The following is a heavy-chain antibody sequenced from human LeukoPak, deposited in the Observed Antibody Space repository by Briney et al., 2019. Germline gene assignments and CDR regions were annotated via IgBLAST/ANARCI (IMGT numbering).Heavy chain of an antibody. CDR1: GGSISSYY. CDR2: IYYSGST. J-gene: IGHJ4*02. D-gene: IGHD3-10*01. CDR3: ATRKHGSGSFDY. V-gene: IGHV4-59*01. Sequence: SETLSLTCTVSGGSISSYYRSWIRQPPGKGLEWIGYIYYSGSTNYNPSLKSRVTISVDTSKNQFSLKLSSVTAADTAVYYCATRKHGSGSFDYWGQGTLVTVSS.